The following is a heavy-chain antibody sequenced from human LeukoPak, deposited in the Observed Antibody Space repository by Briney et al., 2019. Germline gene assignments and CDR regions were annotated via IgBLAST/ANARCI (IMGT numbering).Heavy chain of an antibody. CDR2: IKQDGSEK. CDR1: GFTFSSYW. CDR3: ARLSSSWGQYFDY. D-gene: IGHD6-13*01. V-gene: IGHV3-7*01. J-gene: IGHJ4*02. Sequence: GGSLRLSCAASGFTFSSYWMSWVRQAPGKGLEWVANIKQDGSEKYYVDSAKGRFTISRDNAKNSLYLQMNSLRAEDTAVYYCARLSSSWGQYFDYWGQGTLVTVSS.